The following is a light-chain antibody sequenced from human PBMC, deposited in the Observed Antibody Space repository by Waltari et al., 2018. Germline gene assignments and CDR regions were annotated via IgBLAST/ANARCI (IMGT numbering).Light chain of an antibody. V-gene: IGLV7-43*01. Sequence: QTVVTQEPSLTVSPGGTVTLTCASSTGAVTSGYFPIWFQQKPGQAPRPLIDSTSNKHSRSPARFSGSLLGDKAALTLSAVQPVDEAEYYCVLYHSGAQLGVFGGGTKLTVL. CDR2: STS. CDR3: VLYHSGAQLGV. J-gene: IGLJ3*02. CDR1: TGAVTSGYF.